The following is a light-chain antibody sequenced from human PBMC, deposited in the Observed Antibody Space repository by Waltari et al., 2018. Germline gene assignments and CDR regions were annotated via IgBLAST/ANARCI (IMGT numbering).Light chain of an antibody. Sequence: QSVLTQPPSVSGAPGQRVTISCTGSSSNIGAGHDVLWYHQLPGRAPRLLISNDATRRLGCPDRISGSNSGTSASLGITGLQAEDEAEFYCQSYDDSLSGYVFGGGTKLTVL. CDR1: SSNIGAGHD. CDR2: NDA. CDR3: QSYDDSLSGYV. V-gene: IGLV1-40*01. J-gene: IGLJ3*02.